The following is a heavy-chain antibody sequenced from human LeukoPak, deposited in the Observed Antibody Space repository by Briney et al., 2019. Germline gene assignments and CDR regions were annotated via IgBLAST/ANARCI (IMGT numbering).Heavy chain of an antibody. CDR1: GGSFSGYY. CDR3: ARLYQLPPVYMDV. Sequence: SETLSLTCAVYGGSFSGYYWGWIRQPPGKGLEWIGSIYYSGSTYYNPSLKSRVTISVDTFKNQFSLKLSSVTAADTAVYYCARLYQLPPVYMDVWGKGTTVTISS. V-gene: IGHV4-39*01. CDR2: IYYSGST. J-gene: IGHJ6*03. D-gene: IGHD2-2*01.